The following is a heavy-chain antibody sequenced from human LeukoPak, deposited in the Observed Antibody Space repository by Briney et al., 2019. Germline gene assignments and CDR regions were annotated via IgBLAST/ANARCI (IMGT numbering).Heavy chain of an antibody. D-gene: IGHD1-26*01. CDR3: AALSGSYYADTDY. CDR1: GFTFSSYG. J-gene: IGHJ4*02. Sequence: GRSLRLSCAASGFTFSSYGMHWVRQAPGKGLEWVGFISYDGSNKYYADSLKGRFTVSRDNSKNTLYLQMSSLRTKDTAVYYCAALSGSYYADTDYWGQGTLVTVSS. V-gene: IGHV3-30*03. CDR2: ISYDGSNK.